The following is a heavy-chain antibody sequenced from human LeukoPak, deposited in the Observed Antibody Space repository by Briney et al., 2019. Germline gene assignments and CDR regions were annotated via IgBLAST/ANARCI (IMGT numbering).Heavy chain of an antibody. Sequence: GGSLRLSCAASGFTFTNYILHWVRQAPGKGLEWVATISYDGKNAYYADSVKGRSTISRDNSKNTLCLQMNSLRAEDTAVYYCARDKLDGGSRFDYWGQGTLVTVSS. CDR1: GFTFTNYI. V-gene: IGHV3-30*04. J-gene: IGHJ4*02. D-gene: IGHD4-23*01. CDR2: ISYDGKNA. CDR3: ARDKLDGGSRFDY.